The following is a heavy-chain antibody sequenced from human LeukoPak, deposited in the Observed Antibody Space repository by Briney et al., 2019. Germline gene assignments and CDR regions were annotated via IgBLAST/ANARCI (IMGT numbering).Heavy chain of an antibody. CDR1: GGSISSYF. V-gene: IGHV4-59*12. CDR3: AREGGFYRPLDY. J-gene: IGHJ4*02. CDR2: VHLDGRT. D-gene: IGHD6-25*01. Sequence: SETLSLTCTVSGGSISSYFWSWLRQPPGKGLEWIGEVHLDGRTNFNPSLKSRLTMSVDLSENHVSMKLTSVTAADTAVYYCAREGGFYRPLDYSGQGTLVTVSS.